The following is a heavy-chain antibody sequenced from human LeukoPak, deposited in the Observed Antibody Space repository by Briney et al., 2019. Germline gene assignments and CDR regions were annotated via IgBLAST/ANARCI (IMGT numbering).Heavy chain of an antibody. CDR1: GYTFTSYG. V-gene: IGHV1-18*04. D-gene: IGHD3-16*02. CDR3: ARGVDYDYVWGSYHLDY. J-gene: IGHJ4*02. CDR2: ISAYYGNT. Sequence: GASVKVSCKAPGYTFTSYGISWVRQAPGQGLEWMGWISAYYGNTNYAQKLQGRVTMTTDTSTSTAYMELRSLRSDDTAVYYCARGVDYDYVWGSYHLDYWGQGTLVTVSS.